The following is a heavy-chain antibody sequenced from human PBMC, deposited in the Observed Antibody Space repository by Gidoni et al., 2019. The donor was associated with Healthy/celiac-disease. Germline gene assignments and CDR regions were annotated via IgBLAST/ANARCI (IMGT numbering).Heavy chain of an antibody. V-gene: IGHV3-33*01. CDR2: RWYDGSNK. D-gene: IGHD1-26*01. Sequence: QVQLVESGGGVVQPGRSLRLSCAASGFTFSSYGMHWVRQAPGKGLEWVAVRWYDGSNKYYADSVKGRFTSSRDNSKNTLYLQMNSLRAEDTAVYYCSRGGGSYYQLDYWGQGTLVTVSS. CDR3: SRGGGSYYQLDY. CDR1: GFTFSSYG. J-gene: IGHJ4*02.